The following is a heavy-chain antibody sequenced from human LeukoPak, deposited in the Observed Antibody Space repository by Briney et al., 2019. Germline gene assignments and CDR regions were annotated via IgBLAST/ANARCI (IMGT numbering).Heavy chain of an antibody. CDR2: IYYSGST. Sequence: SETLSLTCTVSGGSISSSSYYWGWIRQPPGKGLEWIGSIYYSGSTYYNPSLKSRVTISVDTSKNQFSLKLSSVTAADTAVYYCAREGNIVVVPAAIRSGAFDIWGQGTMVTVSS. V-gene: IGHV4-39*07. CDR3: AREGNIVVVPAAIRSGAFDI. CDR1: GGSISSSSYY. J-gene: IGHJ3*02. D-gene: IGHD2-2*02.